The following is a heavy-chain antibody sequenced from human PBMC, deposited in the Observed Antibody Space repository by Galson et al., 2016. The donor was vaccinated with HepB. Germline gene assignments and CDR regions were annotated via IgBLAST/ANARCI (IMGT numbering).Heavy chain of an antibody. CDR3: ARGGGKLGPLNY. CDR2: INSDGSSK. Sequence: SLRLSCAASGFTFSRYWMHWVRQAPGKGLVWVSRINSDGSSKNFADSVKGRFTISRDNAKNTLYLQMNSLRAEDTAVYYCARGGGKLGPLNYWGQGILVTVSS. J-gene: IGHJ4*02. CDR1: GFTFSRYW. D-gene: IGHD3-16*01. V-gene: IGHV3-74*01.